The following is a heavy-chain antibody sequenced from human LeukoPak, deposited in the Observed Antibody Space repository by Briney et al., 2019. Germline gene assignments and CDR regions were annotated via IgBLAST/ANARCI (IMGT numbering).Heavy chain of an antibody. D-gene: IGHD1-14*01. CDR2: INPYNINT. V-gene: IGHV1-18*01. CDR1: GYTFTSYG. Sequence: ASVKVSCKASGYTFTSYGISWVRQAPGQGLEWMGWINPYNINTLYSAWFQGRVIMTRDTSTSTVYMELRGLRSDDTAVYFCAREDRNAFDIWGQGTMITVSS. CDR3: AREDRNAFDI. J-gene: IGHJ3*02.